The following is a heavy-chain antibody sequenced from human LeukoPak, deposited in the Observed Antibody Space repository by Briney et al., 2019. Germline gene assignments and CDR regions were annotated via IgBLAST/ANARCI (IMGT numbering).Heavy chain of an antibody. CDR2: IYTSGST. J-gene: IGHJ4*02. V-gene: IGHV4-4*09. Sequence: SETLSLTCTVSGGSISSYYWSWIRQPPGKGLEWIGYIYTSGSTNYNPSLKSRVTISVDTSKNQFSLKLSSVTAADTAVYYCARQPRGCSSTSCYHFDYWGQGTLLTVSS. D-gene: IGHD2-2*01. CDR3: ARQPRGCSSTSCYHFDY. CDR1: GGSISSYY.